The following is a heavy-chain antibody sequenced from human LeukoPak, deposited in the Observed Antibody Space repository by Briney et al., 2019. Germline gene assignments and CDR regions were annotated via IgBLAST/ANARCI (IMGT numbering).Heavy chain of an antibody. CDR2: INDNAGTST. CDR1: GFTFSTYG. V-gene: IGHV3-23*01. J-gene: IGHJ1*01. Sequence: GGSLRLSCAASGFTFSTYGMGWVRQAPGKGLEWVSGINDNAGTSTWYADSVKGRFTISRDNSKNTVYLQMNSLRAEDTAVYYCAREDSSSPTSYFQHWGQGTLVTVSS. D-gene: IGHD6-13*01. CDR3: AREDSSSPTSYFQH.